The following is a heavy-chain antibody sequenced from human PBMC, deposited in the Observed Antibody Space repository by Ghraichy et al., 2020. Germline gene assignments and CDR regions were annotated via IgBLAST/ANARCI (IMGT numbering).Heavy chain of an antibody. J-gene: IGHJ4*02. CDR3: AKGDYDYGDYVRSPFDY. Sequence: GGSLRLSCAASGFTFSSYAMSWVRQAPGKGLEWVSAISGSGGSTYYADSVKGRFTISRDNSKNTLYLQMNSLRAEDTAVYYCAKGDYDYGDYVRSPFDYWGQGTLVTVSS. CDR2: ISGSGGST. D-gene: IGHD4-17*01. V-gene: IGHV3-23*01. CDR1: GFTFSSYA.